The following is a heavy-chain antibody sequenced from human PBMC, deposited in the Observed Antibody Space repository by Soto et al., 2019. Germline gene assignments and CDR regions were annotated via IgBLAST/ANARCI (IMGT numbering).Heavy chain of an antibody. V-gene: IGHV2-5*02. CDR1: GFSLTTGGMG. D-gene: IGHD2-21*02. CDR2: IYWDGDR. Sequence: QITLKESGPTLVKPTQTLTLACTFSGFSLTTGGMGVGWIRQPPGKAPEWLALIYWDGDRRYRPSLMSRLTRAKDTSKNQVVLKMTNMDPVDTATYYCVHSRCGGDCLQSYSSHYYYGMDIWGQGTTVTVSS. J-gene: IGHJ6*02. CDR3: VHSRCGGDCLQSYSSHYYYGMDI.